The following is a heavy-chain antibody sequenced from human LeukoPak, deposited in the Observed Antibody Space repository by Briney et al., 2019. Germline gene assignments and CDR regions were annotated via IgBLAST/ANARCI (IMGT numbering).Heavy chain of an antibody. CDR2: IKEDGSEK. CDR3: ATDRSELLH. V-gene: IGHV3-7*01. Sequence: GGTLRLSCAVSGFTFSSYWKSWVRQAPGKGLEWVANIKEDGSEKYYVDSVKGRYTISRDNAKNSLYLQMNSLRAEDTAVYYCATDRSELLHWGQGTLVTVSS. D-gene: IGHD1-26*01. J-gene: IGHJ4*02. CDR1: GFTFSSYW.